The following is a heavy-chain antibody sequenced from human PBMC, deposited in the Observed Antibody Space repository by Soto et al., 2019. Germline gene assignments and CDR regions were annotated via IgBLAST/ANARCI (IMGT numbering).Heavy chain of an antibody. Sequence: ASVKVSCKASGYTFTSYGISWVRQAPGQGLEWMGWISAYNGNTNYAQKLQGRVTMTTDTSTSTAYMELRSLRSDDTAVYYCARGVPRHKSHHARWLDYWGQGTLVTVSS. J-gene: IGHJ4*02. V-gene: IGHV1-18*01. CDR3: ARGVPRHKSHHARWLDY. CDR2: ISAYNGNT. D-gene: IGHD2-15*01. CDR1: GYTFTSYG.